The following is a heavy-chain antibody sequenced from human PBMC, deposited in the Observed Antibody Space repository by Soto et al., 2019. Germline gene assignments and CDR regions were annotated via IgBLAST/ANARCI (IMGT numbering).Heavy chain of an antibody. D-gene: IGHD6-6*01. J-gene: IGHJ6*04. CDR1: GFPFSSYW. CDR3: AGGGRYSSSYRPDV. Sequence: GGSLRLSCAASGFPFSSYWMHWVRQAPGKGLVWVSRINSDGSSTSYADSVKGRFTISRDNAKNTLYLQMNSLRAEDTAVYYCAGGGRYSSSYRPDVWGKGTTVTVSS. V-gene: IGHV3-74*01. CDR2: INSDGSST.